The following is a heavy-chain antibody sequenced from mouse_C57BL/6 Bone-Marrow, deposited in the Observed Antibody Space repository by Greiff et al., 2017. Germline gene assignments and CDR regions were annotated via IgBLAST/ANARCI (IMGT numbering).Heavy chain of an antibody. D-gene: IGHD1-1*01. J-gene: IGHJ1*03. Sequence: EVQLVESGGGLVQPKGSLKLSCAASGFSFNTYAMNWVRQAPGKGLEWVARIRSKSNNYATYYADSVKDRFTISRDDSESMLYLQMNNLKTKDTAMYYCVRGYYGSSADWYFDVWGTGTTVTVSS. CDR2: IRSKSNNYAT. V-gene: IGHV10-1*01. CDR3: VRGYYGSSADWYFDV. CDR1: GFSFNTYA.